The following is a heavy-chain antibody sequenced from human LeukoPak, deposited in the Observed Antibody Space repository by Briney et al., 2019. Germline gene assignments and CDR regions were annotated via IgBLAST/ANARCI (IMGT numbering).Heavy chain of an antibody. CDR2: IYYSGST. CDR3: ARHVLSDTAMARYYYYGMDV. J-gene: IGHJ6*02. V-gene: IGHV4-59*08. Sequence: PSETLSLTCSVSGGSINGYYWSWIRQPPGKGLEWIGYIYYSGSTNYNPSLKSRVTISVDTSKNQFSLKLSSVTAADTAVYYCARHVLSDTAMARYYYYGMDVWGQGTTVTVSS. D-gene: IGHD5-18*01. CDR1: GGSINGYY.